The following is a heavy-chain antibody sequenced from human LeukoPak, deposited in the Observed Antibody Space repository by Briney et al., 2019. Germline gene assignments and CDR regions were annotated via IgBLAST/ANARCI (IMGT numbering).Heavy chain of an antibody. V-gene: IGHV4-30-2*01. D-gene: IGHD2-15*01. CDR1: GGSISSGGYS. Sequence: ASETLSLTRAVSGGSISSGGYSWSWIRQPPGKGLEWIGYIYHSGSTYYNLSLKSRVTISVDRSKNQFSLKLSSVTAADTAVYYCAREGVEDSVPFDIWGQGTMVTVSS. J-gene: IGHJ3*02. CDR3: AREGVEDSVPFDI. CDR2: IYHSGST.